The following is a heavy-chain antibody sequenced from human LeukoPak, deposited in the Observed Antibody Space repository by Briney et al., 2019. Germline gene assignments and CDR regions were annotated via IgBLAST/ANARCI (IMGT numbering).Heavy chain of an antibody. D-gene: IGHD6-19*01. Sequence: PGGSLRLSCAASGFTLSSYAMSWVRQAPGKGLEWVSGISWNSGSIDYVDSVKGRFTISRDNAKNSLYLQMNSLRAEDTALYYCAKGPSGIAVAGSPKYFQHWGQGTLVTVSS. CDR2: ISWNSGSI. V-gene: IGHV3-9*01. CDR1: GFTLSSYA. CDR3: AKGPSGIAVAGSPKYFQH. J-gene: IGHJ1*01.